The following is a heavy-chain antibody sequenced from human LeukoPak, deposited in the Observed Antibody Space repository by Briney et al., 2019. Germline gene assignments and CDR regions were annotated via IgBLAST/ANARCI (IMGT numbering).Heavy chain of an antibody. CDR1: GYSFTSYW. J-gene: IGHJ4*02. D-gene: IGHD6-13*01. CDR2: IYPGDSDT. CDR3: ARQRSSSWYDNDY. V-gene: IGHV5-51*01. Sequence: GESLKISCKGSGYSFTSYWIGWVRQTPGKGLEWMGIIYPGDSDTRYSPSFQGQVTISADKSISTAYLQWSSLKASDTAMYYCARQRSSSWYDNDYWGQGTLVTVSS.